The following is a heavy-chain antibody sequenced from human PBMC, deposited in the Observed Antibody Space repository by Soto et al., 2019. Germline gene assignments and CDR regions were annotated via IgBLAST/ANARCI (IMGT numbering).Heavy chain of an antibody. Sequence: ASVKVSCKASGYTFTSYGISWVRQAPGQGLEWMGWISAYNGNTNYAQKLQGRVTMTTDTSTSTAYMELRSLRSDDTAMYYCARDFHKEDGTANYYYGMDVWGQGTTVTVSS. V-gene: IGHV1-18*04. D-gene: IGHD6-13*01. CDR1: GYTFTSYG. CDR2: ISAYNGNT. CDR3: ARDFHKEDGTANYYYGMDV. J-gene: IGHJ6*02.